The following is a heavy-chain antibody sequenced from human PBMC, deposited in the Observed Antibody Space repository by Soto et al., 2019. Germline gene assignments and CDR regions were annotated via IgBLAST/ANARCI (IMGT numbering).Heavy chain of an antibody. CDR2: IYSGGST. Sequence: EVQLVESGGGLVQPGGSLRLSCAASGFSVSSNYMSWVRQAPGKGLEWVSVIYSGGSTNYADSVKGRFTISRDNFKNTLYLQMNSLRAEDTAVYYCARGQQRVRGVRKGYYYYGMDVWGQGTTVTVSS. D-gene: IGHD6-13*01. CDR1: GFSVSSNY. CDR3: ARGQQRVRGVRKGYYYYGMDV. J-gene: IGHJ6*02. V-gene: IGHV3-66*01.